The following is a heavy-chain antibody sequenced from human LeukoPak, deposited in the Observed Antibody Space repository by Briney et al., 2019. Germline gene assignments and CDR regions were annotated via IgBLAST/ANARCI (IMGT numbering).Heavy chain of an antibody. CDR2: ISGSGGST. CDR3: AKVGGYCSSTSCSDY. V-gene: IGHV3-23*01. CDR1: RFTFSSYA. Sequence: GGSLRLSCAASRFTFSSYAMSWVRQAPGKGLEWVSAISGSGGSTYYADSVKGRFTISRDNSKNTLYLQMNSLRAEDTAVYYCAKVGGYCSSTSCSDYWGQGTLVTVSS. J-gene: IGHJ4*02. D-gene: IGHD2-2*01.